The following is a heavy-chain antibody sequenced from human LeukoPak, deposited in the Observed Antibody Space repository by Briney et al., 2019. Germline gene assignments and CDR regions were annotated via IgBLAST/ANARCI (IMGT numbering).Heavy chain of an antibody. Sequence: ASVKVSCKASGGTFSSYAISWVRQAPGQGLEWMGRIIPILGIANYAQKFQGRVTITADKSTSTAYMELSSLRSEDTAVYYCARVPSGGYTFGGTMVVWGQGTTVTVSS. CDR3: ARVPSGGYTFGGTMVV. D-gene: IGHD3-16*01. J-gene: IGHJ6*02. CDR1: GGTFSSYA. V-gene: IGHV1-69*04. CDR2: IIPILGIA.